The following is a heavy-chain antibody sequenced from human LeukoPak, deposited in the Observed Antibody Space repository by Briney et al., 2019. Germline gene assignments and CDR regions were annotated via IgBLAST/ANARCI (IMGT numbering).Heavy chain of an antibody. J-gene: IGHJ6*03. Sequence: ASVKVSCKASGYTFTSYDINWVRQATGQGLEWMGWMNPNSGNTGYAQKFQGRVTITRNTSISTAYMELSSLRSEDTAVYYCARAPAGYCSSTSCYVYYYYYMDVWGKGTTVTVSS. D-gene: IGHD2-2*01. CDR1: GYTFTSYD. CDR3: ARAPAGYCSSTSCYVYYYYYMDV. V-gene: IGHV1-8*03. CDR2: MNPNSGNT.